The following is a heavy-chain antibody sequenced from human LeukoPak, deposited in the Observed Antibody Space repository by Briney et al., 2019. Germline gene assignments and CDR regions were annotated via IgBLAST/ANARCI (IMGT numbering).Heavy chain of an antibody. J-gene: IGHJ3*01. CDR3: AKVYSSSSRDAFDV. Sequence: PSETLSLTCAVHGASFSGYYWSWIRQPPGKGLEWIGEINHSGSTNYNPSLKSRFTISVDTSKNQFTLKLDSLTAADTAVYYCAKVYSSSSRDAFDVWGPGTMVTVSS. CDR1: GASFSGYY. V-gene: IGHV4-34*01. CDR2: INHSGST. D-gene: IGHD6-6*01.